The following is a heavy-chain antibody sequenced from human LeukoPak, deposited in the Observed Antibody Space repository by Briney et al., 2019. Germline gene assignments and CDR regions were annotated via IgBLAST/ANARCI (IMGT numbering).Heavy chain of an antibody. Sequence: PSETLSLTCAVSGGPISSGSFYWAWVRQPPGRVLEWIGSIFQSGSTSYSPSRKSRVTISVNTSQSQSSLKLSSVTAVDTAVYYCARHEYSSSFWFDHWGQGTLVTVSS. V-gene: IGHV4-39*01. D-gene: IGHD6-6*01. CDR1: GGPISSGSFY. CDR3: ARHEYSSSFWFDH. J-gene: IGHJ5*02. CDR2: IFQSGST.